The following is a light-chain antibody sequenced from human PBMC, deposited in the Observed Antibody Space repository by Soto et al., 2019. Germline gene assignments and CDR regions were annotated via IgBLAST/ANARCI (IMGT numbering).Light chain of an antibody. CDR1: SSDVGDYNY. Sequence: QSVLTQPRSVPGSPGQSVTISCTGTSSDVGDYNYVSWYQHHPGKAPKLTIYDVSKRPSGVPDRFSGSKSGNTASLTISGLQAEDEADYYCCSYADSYTYVFGTGTKVTVL. V-gene: IGLV2-11*01. CDR2: DVS. CDR3: CSYADSYTYV. J-gene: IGLJ1*01.